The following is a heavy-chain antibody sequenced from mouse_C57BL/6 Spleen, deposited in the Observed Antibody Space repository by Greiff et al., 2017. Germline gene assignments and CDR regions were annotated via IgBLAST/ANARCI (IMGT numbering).Heavy chain of an antibody. CDR3: ATGSTYYFDY. V-gene: IGHV3-6*01. J-gene: IGHJ2*01. Sequence: EVKLQESGPGLVKPSQSLSLTCSVTGYSITSGYYWNWIRQFPGNKLEWMGYISYDGSNNYNPSLKNRISITRDTSTNQFFLKLNSVTTEDTATYYCATGSTYYFDYWGQGTTLTVSS. CDR1: GYSITSGYY. CDR2: ISYDGSN. D-gene: IGHD1-1*01.